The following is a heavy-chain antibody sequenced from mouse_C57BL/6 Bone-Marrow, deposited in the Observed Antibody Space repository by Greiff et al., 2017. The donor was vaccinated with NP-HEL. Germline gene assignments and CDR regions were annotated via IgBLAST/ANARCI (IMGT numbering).Heavy chain of an antibody. D-gene: IGHD1-1*01. V-gene: IGHV8-12*01. CDR2: IYWDDDK. CDR1: GFSLSTSGMG. CDR3: ARGYYYGSSYYAMDY. J-gene: IGHJ4*01. Sequence: ESGPGILQSSQTLSLTCSFSGFSLSTSGMGVSWIRQPSGKGLEWLAHIYWDDDKRYNPSLKSRLTISKDTSRNQVFLKITSVDTADTATYYCARGYYYGSSYYAMDYWGQGTSVTVSS.